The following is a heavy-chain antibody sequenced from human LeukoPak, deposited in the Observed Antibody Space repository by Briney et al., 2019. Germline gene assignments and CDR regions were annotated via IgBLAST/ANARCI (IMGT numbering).Heavy chain of an antibody. CDR3: ARFIAAATSYNWFDP. V-gene: IGHV1-2*02. D-gene: IGHD6-13*01. Sequence: GASVKVSCKASGYTFTGYYMHWVRQAPGQGLEWMGWINPNSGGTNYAQKFQGRVTMTRDTSISTAYMELSRLRSDDTAVYYCARFIAAATSYNWFDPWGQGTLVTVSS. CDR1: GYTFTGYY. J-gene: IGHJ5*02. CDR2: INPNSGGT.